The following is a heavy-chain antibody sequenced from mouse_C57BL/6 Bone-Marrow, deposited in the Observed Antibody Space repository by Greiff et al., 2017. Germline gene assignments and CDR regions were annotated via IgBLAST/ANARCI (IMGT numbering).Heavy chain of an antibody. D-gene: IGHD1-1*01. CDR3: ARYYYYGSSYAMDY. CDR2: IYPRSGNT. V-gene: IGHV1-81*01. J-gene: IGHJ4*01. CDR1: GYTFTSYG. Sequence: QVQLQQSGAELARPGASVKLSCKASGYTFTSYGLSWVKPRTGQGLEWIGVIYPRSGNTYYNEQFNGTAPLTADTSSSPAYIELRSLTSRDSAVYFCARYYYYGSSYAMDYWGQGTSVTVSS.